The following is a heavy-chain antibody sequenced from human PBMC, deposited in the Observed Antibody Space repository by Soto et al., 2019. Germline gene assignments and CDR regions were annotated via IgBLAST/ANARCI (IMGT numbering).Heavy chain of an antibody. J-gene: IGHJ6*03. Sequence: SQTLSLTCDISGDSVSSNSAGWNWIRQTPSRGLEWLGRTYYKSKWYYTYAASVKSRITVSPDTSKNQFSLQLTSVTPEDTAVYYCSRGSWGDGNGHYYLAVRDRRSTVLVSS. D-gene: IGHD3-10*01. V-gene: IGHV6-1*01. CDR1: GDSVSSNSAG. CDR2: TYYKSKWYY. CDR3: SRGSWGDGNGHYYLAV.